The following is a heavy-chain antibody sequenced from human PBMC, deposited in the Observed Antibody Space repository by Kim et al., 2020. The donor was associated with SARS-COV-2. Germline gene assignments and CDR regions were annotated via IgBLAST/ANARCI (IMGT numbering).Heavy chain of an antibody. CDR3: ARDLAWLLAHDY. J-gene: IGHJ4*02. D-gene: IGHD3-3*01. V-gene: IGHV3-7*03. Sequence: SYVDSGKGRFTISGDNAKNSLYLQMNSLRAEDTAVYYCARDLAWLLAHDYWGQGTLVTVSS.